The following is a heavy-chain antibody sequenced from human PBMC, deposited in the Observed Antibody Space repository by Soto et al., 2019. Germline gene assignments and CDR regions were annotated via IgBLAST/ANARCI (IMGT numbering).Heavy chain of an antibody. CDR2: IGASGGST. CDR1: GFSFSNYG. D-gene: IGHD5-12*01. CDR3: EKQTVDDLVEY. Sequence: GGSRRLSCAASGFSFSNYGISWVRQAPGKGLEWVSAIGASGGSTYYAKSVKGRFTIFRDNSKYTLYLQMNNLRGEDTALYYCEKQTVDDLVEYWGQGTLVTVSS. V-gene: IGHV3-23*01. J-gene: IGHJ4*02.